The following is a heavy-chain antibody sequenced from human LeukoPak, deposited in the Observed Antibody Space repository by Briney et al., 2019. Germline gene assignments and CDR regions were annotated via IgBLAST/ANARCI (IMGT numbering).Heavy chain of an antibody. CDR1: GDSISTSNSY. J-gene: IGHJ5*02. CDR3: ARGGRGDGYEWFDP. D-gene: IGHD5-24*01. V-gene: IGHV4-61*05. Sequence: SETLSLTCTVSGDSISTSNSYWGWIRQPPGKGLEWIGYIYYSGSTNYNPSLKSRVTISVDTSKNQFSLKLSSVTAADTAVYYCARGGRGDGYEWFDPWGQGTLVTVSS. CDR2: IYYSGST.